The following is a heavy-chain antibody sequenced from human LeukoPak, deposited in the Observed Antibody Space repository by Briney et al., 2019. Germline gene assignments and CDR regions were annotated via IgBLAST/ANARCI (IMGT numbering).Heavy chain of an antibody. V-gene: IGHV3-13*01. CDR1: GFTFSSYD. J-gene: IGHJ6*03. CDR3: ARADSSIAARLSRSSIFNYYYYMDV. Sequence: GGSLRLSCAASGFTFSSYDMHWVRQATGKGLEWVSAIGTAGDTYYPGSVKGRFTISRENAKNSLYLQMNSLRAGDTAVYYCARADSSIAARLSRSSIFNYYYYMDVWGKGTTVTVSS. CDR2: IGTAGDT. D-gene: IGHD6-6*01.